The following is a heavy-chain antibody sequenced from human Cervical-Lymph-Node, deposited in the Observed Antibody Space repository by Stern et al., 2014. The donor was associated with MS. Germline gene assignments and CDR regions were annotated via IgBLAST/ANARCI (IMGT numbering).Heavy chain of an antibody. CDR2: IYWDDDK. CDR1: GFSLNSRGVG. CDR3: AHTLITLDRGVPFDY. V-gene: IGHV2-5*02. D-gene: IGHD3-10*01. J-gene: IGHJ4*02. Sequence: VTLRESGPTLVKPTQTLTLTCTFSGFSLNSRGVGVGWIRQPPGKALEWLALIYWDDDKRYSPSLKSSLTITKESSKNQVVLTMTNMDPVDTATYYCAHTLITLDRGVPFDYWGQGTLVIVSS.